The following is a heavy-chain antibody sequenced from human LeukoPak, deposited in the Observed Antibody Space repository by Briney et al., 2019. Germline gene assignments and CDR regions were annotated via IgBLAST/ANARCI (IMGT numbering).Heavy chain of an antibody. D-gene: IGHD3-3*01. Sequence: PSETLSLTCTVSGGSISSYYWSWIRQPAGKGLEWIGRIYTSGSTNYNPSLKGRVTMSVDTSKSQFSLKLSSVTAADTAVYYCARVLRITIFGVVSSYFDYWGQGTLVTVSS. CDR3: ARVLRITIFGVVSSYFDY. CDR1: GGSISSYY. J-gene: IGHJ4*02. V-gene: IGHV4-4*07. CDR2: IYTSGST.